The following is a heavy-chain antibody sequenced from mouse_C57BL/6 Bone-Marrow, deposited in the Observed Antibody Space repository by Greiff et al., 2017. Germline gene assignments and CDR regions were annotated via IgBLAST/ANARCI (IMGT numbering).Heavy chain of an antibody. V-gene: IGHV1-18*01. Sequence: EVQLVESGPELVKPGASVKIPCKASGYTFTDYNMDWVKQSHGKSLEWIGDINPNNGGTIYNQKFKGKATLTVDKSSSTAYMELRSLTSEDTAVYYCAREGDHGYLYGYFDVWGTGTTVTVSS. J-gene: IGHJ1*03. CDR3: AREGDHGYLYGYFDV. D-gene: IGHD2-2*01. CDR1: GYTFTDYN. CDR2: INPNNGGT.